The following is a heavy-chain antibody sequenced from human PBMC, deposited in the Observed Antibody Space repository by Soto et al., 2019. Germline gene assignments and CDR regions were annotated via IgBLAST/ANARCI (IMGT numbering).Heavy chain of an antibody. D-gene: IGHD3-9*01. CDR3: ARLANAAMYDIDY. J-gene: IGHJ4*02. CDR2: INHSGST. CDR1: GGSFSGYY. Sequence: QVQLQQWGAGLLKPSETLSLTCAVYGGSFSGYYWSWIRQPPGKGLEWIGEINHSGSTNYNPSLKSRVTISVDTSKNQFSLKVSSVTAADTAVYYCARLANAAMYDIDYWGQGTMVTVSS. V-gene: IGHV4-34*01.